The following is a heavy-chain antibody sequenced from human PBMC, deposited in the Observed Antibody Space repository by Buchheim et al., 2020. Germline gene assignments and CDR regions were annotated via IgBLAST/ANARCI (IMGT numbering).Heavy chain of an antibody. CDR1: GGTFSNYD. CDR3: ARDGGGVAVAGYYGMDV. Sequence: QVQLVQSGAEVKKPGSSAKVSCKASGGTFSNYDFSWVRQAPGQGPEWMGGIIPMFGTANYAQKFQGRVTITADRSTSTVYMELSSLRSDDTAVYYCARDGGGVAVAGYYGMDVRGQGTT. CDR2: IIPMFGTA. V-gene: IGHV1-69*06. J-gene: IGHJ6*02. D-gene: IGHD6-19*01.